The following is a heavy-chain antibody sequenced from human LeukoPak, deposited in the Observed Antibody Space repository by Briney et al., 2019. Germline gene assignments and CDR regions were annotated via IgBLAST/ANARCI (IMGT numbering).Heavy chain of an antibody. J-gene: IGHJ4*02. CDR3: ARAPGSLVSVAGRPYYFAF. Sequence: GTSLRLSCAASGFTSSDYAMAWVRQAPGKGLDWVSIISTSGSGGATYYADSMKGRFTISIDSPKNTLYLQMNSLTAEDTAVYYCARAPGSLVSVAGRPYYFAFWGQGTLVTVSS. CDR2: ISTSGSGGAT. V-gene: IGHV3-23*01. D-gene: IGHD6-6*01. CDR1: GFTSSDYA.